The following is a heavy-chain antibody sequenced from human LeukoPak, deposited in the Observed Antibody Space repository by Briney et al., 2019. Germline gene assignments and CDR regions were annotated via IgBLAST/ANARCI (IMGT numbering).Heavy chain of an antibody. D-gene: IGHD6-25*01. Sequence: GGSLRLSCAASGFTVSSNYMSWVRQAPGKGLEWVSVIYSGGSTYYADSVKGRFTIYRDNSKNTLYLQMNSLRAEDTAVYYCARGVRRRPDAFDIWGQGTMVTVSS. CDR1: GFTVSSNY. CDR3: ARGVRRRPDAFDI. V-gene: IGHV3-66*01. CDR2: IYSGGST. J-gene: IGHJ3*02.